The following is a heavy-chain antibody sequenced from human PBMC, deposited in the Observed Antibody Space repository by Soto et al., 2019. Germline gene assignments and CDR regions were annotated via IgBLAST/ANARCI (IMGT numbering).Heavy chain of an antibody. CDR2: ISGGGDAP. Sequence: EVQLLESGGGLVQPGGSLRLSCAGSGFTFINYAMNWVRQAPGKGLEWVSTISGGGDAPFFADSVRGRFTISRDNSKNPVTLQMNNLGVDDTAVYFCARKVPGSTSRPDYWYYHRWGRGNLVTVSS. D-gene: IGHD2-2*01. V-gene: IGHV3-23*01. CDR3: ARKVPGSTSRPDYWYYHR. CDR1: GFTFINYA. J-gene: IGHJ2*01.